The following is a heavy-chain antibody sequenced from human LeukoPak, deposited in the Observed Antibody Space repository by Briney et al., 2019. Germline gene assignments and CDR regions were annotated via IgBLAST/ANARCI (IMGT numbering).Heavy chain of an antibody. CDR3: ARVTAVGTYFDS. CDR2: FFYSGST. CDR1: GGSISSYY. V-gene: IGHV4-59*12. Sequence: TSETLSLTCTVSGGSISSYYWSWIRQPPGKGLEWIGYFFYSGSTNHNPSLRSRVTISVDTSKNQFSLKLSSVTAADTAVYFCARVTAVGTYFDSWGQGTLVTVSS. J-gene: IGHJ4*02. D-gene: IGHD7-27*01.